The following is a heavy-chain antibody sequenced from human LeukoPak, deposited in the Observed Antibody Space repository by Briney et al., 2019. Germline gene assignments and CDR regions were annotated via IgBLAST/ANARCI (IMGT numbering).Heavy chain of an antibody. V-gene: IGHV3-30-3*01. Sequence: GRSLRLSCAASGFTFSSYAMHWVRQAPGKGLEWVAVISYDGSNKYYADSVKGRFTISRDNSKNTLYLQMNSLRAEDTAVYYCAKELAPRELLSDSVYYFDYWGQGTLVTVSS. D-gene: IGHD1-26*01. CDR1: GFTFSSYA. J-gene: IGHJ4*02. CDR3: AKELAPRELLSDSVYYFDY. CDR2: ISYDGSNK.